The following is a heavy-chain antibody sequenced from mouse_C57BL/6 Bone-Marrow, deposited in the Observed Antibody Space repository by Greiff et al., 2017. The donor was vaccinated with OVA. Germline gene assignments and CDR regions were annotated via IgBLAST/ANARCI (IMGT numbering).Heavy chain of an antibody. D-gene: IGHD1-1*01. Sequence: EVQLQQSGTVLARPGASVKMSCKTSGYTFTSYWMHWVKQRPGQGLEWIGAIYPGNSDTSYNQKFKGKAKLTAVTSASTAYMELSSLTNEDSAVYYCGGTTVVARDYLDYWGQGTTLTVSS. V-gene: IGHV1-5*01. CDR1: GYTFTSYW. J-gene: IGHJ2*01. CDR3: GGTTVVARDYLDY. CDR2: IYPGNSDT.